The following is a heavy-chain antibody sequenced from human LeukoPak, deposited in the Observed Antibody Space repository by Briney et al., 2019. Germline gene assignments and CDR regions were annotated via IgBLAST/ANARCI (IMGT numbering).Heavy chain of an antibody. CDR3: AREDDSSGWYD. D-gene: IGHD6-19*01. CDR1: GYTFTAYY. CDR2: ISPNSGGT. J-gene: IGHJ4*02. V-gene: IGHV1-2*02. Sequence: ASVKVSCKASGYTFTAYYMHWVRQAPGQGLEWMGWISPNSGGTNYAQKFQGRVTMTRDTSISTAYMELRRLRSDDTAVYYCAREDDSSGWYDWGQGTLVTVFS.